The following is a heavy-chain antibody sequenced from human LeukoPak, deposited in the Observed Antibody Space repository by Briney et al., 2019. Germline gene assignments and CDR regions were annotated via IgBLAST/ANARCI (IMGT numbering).Heavy chain of an antibody. V-gene: IGHV4-30-4*08. Sequence: PSETLSLTCSVSGGSITSTNHFWSWIRQPPGEGLEWIAYIRPSGIAWYNPSLTSRAVISIDTSKNQFSLTVNSVTAADTAMYYCVREADIPDDSDGFDLWGQGTMVTVSS. D-gene: IGHD2-2*01. CDR3: VREADIPDDSDGFDL. CDR1: GGSITSTNHF. J-gene: IGHJ3*01. CDR2: IRPSGIA.